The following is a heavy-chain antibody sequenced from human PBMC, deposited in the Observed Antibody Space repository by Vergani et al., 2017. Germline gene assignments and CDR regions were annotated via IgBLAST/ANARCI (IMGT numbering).Heavy chain of an antibody. CDR1: GGSISSYY. V-gene: IGHV4-59*01. Sequence: QVQLQESGPGLVKPSETLSLTCTVSGGSISSYYWSWIRQPPGKGLEWIGYIYYSGSTNYNPSLKSRVTISVDTSKNQFSLKLSSVTAADTAVYYCATNRREDAFDIWGQGTMVTVSS. CDR3: ATNRREDAFDI. CDR2: IYYSGST. D-gene: IGHD2-8*01. J-gene: IGHJ3*02.